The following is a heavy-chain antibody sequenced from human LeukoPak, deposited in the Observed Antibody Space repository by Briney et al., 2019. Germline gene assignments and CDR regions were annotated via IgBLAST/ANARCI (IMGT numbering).Heavy chain of an antibody. Sequence: VASVKVSCKASGYTLTSYAMHWVRQAPGQRLEWMGWINAGNGNTKYSQKFQGRVTITRDTSASTAYMELSSLRSEDTAVYYCARGSSGWYVEGDFDYWGQGTLVTVSS. CDR1: GYTLTSYA. D-gene: IGHD6-19*01. J-gene: IGHJ4*02. CDR3: ARGSSGWYVEGDFDY. CDR2: INAGNGNT. V-gene: IGHV1-3*01.